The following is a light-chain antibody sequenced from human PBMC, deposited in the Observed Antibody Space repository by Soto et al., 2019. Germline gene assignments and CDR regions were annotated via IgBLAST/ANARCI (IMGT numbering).Light chain of an antibody. V-gene: IGLV2-14*01. Sequence: QSALTQPASVSGSPGQSITISCTGSSNDIGAYKYVSWYQQYPGKAPKLIIFEVSNRPSGVSNRFSGSKSGNTASLTIAGLQAEDEADYHCSSYTTGSTLYVFGGETKVTVL. J-gene: IGLJ1*01. CDR2: EVS. CDR1: SNDIGAYKY. CDR3: SSYTTGSTLYV.